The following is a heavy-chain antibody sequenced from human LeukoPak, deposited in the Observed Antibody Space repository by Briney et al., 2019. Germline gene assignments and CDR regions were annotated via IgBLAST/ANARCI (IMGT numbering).Heavy chain of an antibody. Sequence: PSETLSLTCTVSGGSVSSYYWSWIRQPPGKGLEWIGEINHSGSTNYNPSLKSRVTISVDTSKNQFSLKLSSVTAADTAVYYCARLLGGYSYGYRGYFGYWGRGTLVTVSS. V-gene: IGHV4-34*01. CDR1: GGSVSSYY. CDR2: INHSGST. CDR3: ARLLGGYSYGYRGYFGY. D-gene: IGHD5-18*01. J-gene: IGHJ4*02.